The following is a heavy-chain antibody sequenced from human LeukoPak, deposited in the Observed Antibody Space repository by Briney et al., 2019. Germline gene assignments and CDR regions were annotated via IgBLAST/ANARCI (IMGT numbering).Heavy chain of an antibody. V-gene: IGHV4-39*07. D-gene: IGHD1-26*01. CDR2: IYYSGST. Sequence: SETLSLTCTVSGGSISSSSYYWGWIRRPPGKGLERIGSIYYSGSTYYNPSLKSRVTISVDTSKNQFSLKLSSVTAADTAVYYCARDPDRYSGSYYFDYWGQGTLVTVSS. J-gene: IGHJ4*02. CDR1: GGSISSSSYY. CDR3: ARDPDRYSGSYYFDY.